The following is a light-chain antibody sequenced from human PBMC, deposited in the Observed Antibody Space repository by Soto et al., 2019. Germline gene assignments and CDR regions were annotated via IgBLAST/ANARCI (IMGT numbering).Light chain of an antibody. Sequence: DIVLTQSPGTLSLSPGERATLSCRASQSVSSNHLAWYQQKPGQAPRLLIYGASGRAPGIPDRFSGSGSGTDFTLTISGLEPEDFAVYYCQQYGSLPWTFGQGTKVDIK. CDR2: GAS. V-gene: IGKV3-20*01. CDR1: QSVSSNH. J-gene: IGKJ1*01. CDR3: QQYGSLPWT.